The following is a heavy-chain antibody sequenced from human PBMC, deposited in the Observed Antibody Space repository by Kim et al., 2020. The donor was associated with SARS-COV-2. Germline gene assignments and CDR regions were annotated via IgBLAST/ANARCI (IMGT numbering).Heavy chain of an antibody. CDR3: ARRGIGWYSHIDY. Sequence: GGSLRLSCAASGFTFSDYYIMWIHQAPGKGLECLSYITSSGSYTNYAENVKGRFTVSRDNAENSVYLQMNSLRAEDTAIYYCARRGIGWYSHIDYWGQGTLVTVSS. CDR2: ITSSGSYT. CDR1: GFTFSDYY. J-gene: IGHJ4*02. D-gene: IGHD2-15*01. V-gene: IGHV3-11*03.